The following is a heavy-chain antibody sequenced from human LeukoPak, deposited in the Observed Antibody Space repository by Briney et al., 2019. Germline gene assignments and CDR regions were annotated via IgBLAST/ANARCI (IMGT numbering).Heavy chain of an antibody. J-gene: IGHJ6*02. Sequence: GGSLRLSCAASGFTFSDHYMDWVRQAPGKGLEWVGRTRNKANSYTTEYAASVKGRFTISRDDSKNSLYLQMNSLKTEDTAVYYVRAGAYGMDVWGQGTTVTVSS. CDR3: RAGAYGMDV. CDR2: TRNKANSYTT. CDR1: GFTFSDHY. D-gene: IGHD6-19*01. V-gene: IGHV3-72*01.